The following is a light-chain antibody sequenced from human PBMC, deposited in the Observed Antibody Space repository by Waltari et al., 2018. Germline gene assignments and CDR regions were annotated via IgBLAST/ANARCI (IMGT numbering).Light chain of an antibody. Sequence: DIQMTQSPSTLSASLGDRVTITCRASQSISSYLAWYQQKPGKAPKVLIYEASSLISGVPLRFSGRGSGTEFTLTISSLQPDDFATYFCQHYNTYPWTFGQGTKVEIK. CDR3: QHYNTYPWT. CDR1: QSISSY. J-gene: IGKJ1*01. CDR2: EAS. V-gene: IGKV1-5*03.